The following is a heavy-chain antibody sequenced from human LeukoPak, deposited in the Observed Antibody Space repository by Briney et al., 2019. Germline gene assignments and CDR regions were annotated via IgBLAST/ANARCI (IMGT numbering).Heavy chain of an antibody. D-gene: IGHD2-15*01. Sequence: PGGSLRLSCAASGFTFNSYAMTWVRQAPGKGLEWVSSVSDSGDFTYYADSVKGRFTISRDNSKNTLYLQVNSLRAEDTAVYYCAKAPISKDCSGGSCYLFDYWGQGTLVTVSS. J-gene: IGHJ4*02. CDR3: AKAPISKDCSGGSCYLFDY. CDR2: VSDSGDFT. V-gene: IGHV3-23*01. CDR1: GFTFNSYA.